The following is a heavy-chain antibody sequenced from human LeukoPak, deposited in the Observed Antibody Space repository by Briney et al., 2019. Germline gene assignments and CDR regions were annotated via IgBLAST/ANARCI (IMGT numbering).Heavy chain of an antibody. J-gene: IGHJ4*02. CDR2: ISYDGSNK. Sequence: GRSLRLSCAASGFTFSSYAMHWVRQAPGKGLEWVAVISYDGSNKYYADSVKGRFTISGDNSKNTLYLQMNSLRAEDTAVYYCARERGTGYYDSSGYYDSYFDYWGQGTLVTVSS. CDR3: ARERGTGYYDSSGYYDSYFDY. D-gene: IGHD3-22*01. CDR1: GFTFSSYA. V-gene: IGHV3-30*04.